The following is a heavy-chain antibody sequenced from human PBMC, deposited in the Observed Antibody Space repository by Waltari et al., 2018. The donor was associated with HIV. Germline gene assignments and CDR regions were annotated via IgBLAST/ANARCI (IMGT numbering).Heavy chain of an antibody. Sequence: EVNLVESGGGLVRPGGSLSLSCVASGFTVTTTGMAWVRQAPGKGLEWVSSIINSGRNTFYADSVKGRFIISRDNSENTLYLQMNSLRAEDTAIYFCAKEGWQLLTFDYWGQGALVTVSS. V-gene: IGHV3-23*04. D-gene: IGHD1-1*01. J-gene: IGHJ4*02. CDR3: AKEGWQLLTFDY. CDR1: GFTVTTTG. CDR2: IINSGRNT.